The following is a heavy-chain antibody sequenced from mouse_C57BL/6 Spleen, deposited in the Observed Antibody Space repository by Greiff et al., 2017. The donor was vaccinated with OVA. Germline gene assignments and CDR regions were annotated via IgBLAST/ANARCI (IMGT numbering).Heavy chain of an antibody. D-gene: IGHD4-1*01. CDR1: GYTFTSYW. Sequence: VQLQQPGAELVKPGASVKLSCKASGYTFTSYWMQWVKQRPGQGLEWIGEIDPSDSYTNYNQKFKGKATLTVDTSSSTAYMQLSSLTSEDSAVYYCARTRGELGRNYFDYWGQGTTLTVSS. J-gene: IGHJ2*01. CDR3: ARTRGELGRNYFDY. V-gene: IGHV1-50*01. CDR2: IDPSDSYT.